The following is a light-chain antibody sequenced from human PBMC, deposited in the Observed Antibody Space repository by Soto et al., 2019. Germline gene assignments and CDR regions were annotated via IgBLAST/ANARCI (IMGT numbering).Light chain of an antibody. CDR1: SSDVGGNQY. V-gene: IGLV2-14*01. CDR2: EVS. Sequence: QSVLTQPASVSGSPGQSITISCTGTSSDVGGNQYVSWYQQHPGKAPKLMIYEVSNRPSGVSNRFSGSKSGNTASLTISGLQAEDEADYYCSSYTSSSTVVFGGGSKLTVL. CDR3: SSYTSSSTVV. J-gene: IGLJ2*01.